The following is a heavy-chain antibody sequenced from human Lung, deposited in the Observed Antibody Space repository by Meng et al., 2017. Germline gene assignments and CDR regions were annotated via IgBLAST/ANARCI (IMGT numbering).Heavy chain of an antibody. D-gene: IGHD4-11*01. J-gene: IGHJ4*02. CDR3: ARGPTTMAHDFDY. CDR2: INHSGST. V-gene: IGHV4-34*01. CDR1: GGSFSDYY. Sequence: QVQLQQWGEGLLKPSETPSLTCVVSGGSFSDYYCSWIRQPPGKGLEWIGEINHSGSTNSNPSLESRATISVDTSQNNLSLKLSSVTAADSAVYYCARGPTTMAHDFDYWGQGTLVTVSS.